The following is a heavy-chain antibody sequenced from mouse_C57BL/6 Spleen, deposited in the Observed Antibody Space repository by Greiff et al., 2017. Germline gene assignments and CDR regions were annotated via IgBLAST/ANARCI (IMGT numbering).Heavy chain of an antibody. D-gene: IGHD2-4*01. CDR2: IHPNSGST. CDR1: GYTFTSYW. Sequence: QVQLQQPGAELVKPGASVKLSCKASGYTFTSYWMHWVKQRPGQGLEWIGMIHPNSGSTNYNEKFKSKATLTVDKSSSTAYMQLSSLTSEDSAVYYCARIYDYDRGAMDYWGQGTSVTVSS. J-gene: IGHJ4*01. CDR3: ARIYDYDRGAMDY. V-gene: IGHV1-64*01.